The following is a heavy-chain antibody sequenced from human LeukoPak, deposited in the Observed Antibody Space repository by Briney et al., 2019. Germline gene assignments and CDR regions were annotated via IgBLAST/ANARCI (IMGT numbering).Heavy chain of an antibody. D-gene: IGHD4-17*01. CDR3: ARVGSTVPTFGRIDY. V-gene: IGHV4-31*03. J-gene: IGHJ4*02. Sequence: PSQTLSLTCTVSGGSISRGGYYWSWIRQHPGTGLEWIGYISYSGSTYYNPSLKGRINISVDTSKNQFSLRLSSVTAADTAVYYCARVGSTVPTFGRIDYWGQGTLVTVTS. CDR1: GGSISRGGYY. CDR2: ISYSGST.